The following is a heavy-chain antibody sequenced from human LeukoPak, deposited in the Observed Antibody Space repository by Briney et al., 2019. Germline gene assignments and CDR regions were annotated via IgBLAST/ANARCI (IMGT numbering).Heavy chain of an antibody. Sequence: SETLSLTCTVSGGSISSGDYYWSWIRQPPGKGLEWIGYIYYSGSTYYNPSLKSRVTISVDTSKNQFSLKLSSVTAADTAMYYCARGGRKYFDYWGQGTLVTVSS. D-gene: IGHD3-16*01. CDR2: IYYSGST. J-gene: IGHJ4*02. CDR3: ARGGRKYFDY. V-gene: IGHV4-30-4*01. CDR1: GGSISSGDYY.